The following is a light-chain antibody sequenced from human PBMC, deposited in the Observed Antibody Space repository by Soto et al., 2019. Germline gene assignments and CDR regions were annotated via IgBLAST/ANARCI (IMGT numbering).Light chain of an antibody. V-gene: IGLV2-11*01. CDR2: DVS. CDR1: SSDVGGYNY. Sequence: QSALTQPRSVSGSPGQSVTISCTGTSSDVGGYNYVSWYQQHPGKAPKLMIYDVSKRPSGVPDRFSGSKSGNTASLTISGVQAEDEADYYCCSYAGSCWVFGTGTKLTVL. J-gene: IGLJ1*01. CDR3: CSYAGSCWV.